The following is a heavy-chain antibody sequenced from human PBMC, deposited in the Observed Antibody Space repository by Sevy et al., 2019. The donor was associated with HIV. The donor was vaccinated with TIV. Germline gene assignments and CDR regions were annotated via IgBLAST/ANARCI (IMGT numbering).Heavy chain of an antibody. CDR3: AKDGGAARPVYFDY. CDR1: GFTFSTYA. CDR2: VSGNGGDT. Sequence: GGSPRLSCAASGFTFSTYAMSWVRQAPGKGLEWVSAVSGNGGDTYSADSVKGRFTISRDNSKNTLYLQMNSLRADDTAVYYCAKDGGAARPVYFDYWGQGTLVTVSS. D-gene: IGHD6-6*01. V-gene: IGHV3-23*01. J-gene: IGHJ4*02.